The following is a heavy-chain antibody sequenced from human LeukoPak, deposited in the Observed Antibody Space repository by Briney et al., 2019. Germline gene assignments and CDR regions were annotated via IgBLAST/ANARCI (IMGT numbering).Heavy chain of an antibody. CDR1: CAAISSYY. V-gene: IGHV4-4*07. CDR2: IYTSGST. Sequence: SETLSLTCTVSCAAISSYYWGWIRQPAGRGLDWIGRIYTSGSTNYNPSLKSRVTMSVDTSKNQFSLKLSSVTAADAAVYYCARGKRHYDILTGYSRYYFDYWGQGTLVTVSS. D-gene: IGHD3-9*01. CDR3: ARGKRHYDILTGYSRYYFDY. J-gene: IGHJ4*02.